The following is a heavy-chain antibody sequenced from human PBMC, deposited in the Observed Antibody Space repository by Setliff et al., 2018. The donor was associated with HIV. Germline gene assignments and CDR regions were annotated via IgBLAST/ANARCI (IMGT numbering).Heavy chain of an antibody. CDR1: GGSISSDNYY. Sequence: SETLSLTCTVSGGSISSDNYYWTWIRQSAGKGLEWIGHIYTNGYTNYNPSLKSRVTISVDTSKNQFSLKLSSVTAADAAVYYCASRWGSYYDTNGHPFDYWGQGTLVTVSS. CDR2: IYTNGYT. V-gene: IGHV4-61*09. D-gene: IGHD3-22*01. CDR3: ASRWGSYYDTNGHPFDY. J-gene: IGHJ4*02.